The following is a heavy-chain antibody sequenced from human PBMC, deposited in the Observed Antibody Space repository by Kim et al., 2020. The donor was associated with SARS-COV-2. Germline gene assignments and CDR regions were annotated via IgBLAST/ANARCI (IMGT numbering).Heavy chain of an antibody. D-gene: IGHD3-22*01. CDR1: GGSISSSSYY. CDR3: ARRTLEYYYDSSGYSGLDY. Sequence: SETLSLTCTVSGGSISSSSYYWGWIRQPPGKGLEWIGSIYYSGSTYYNPSLKSRVTISVDTSKNQFSLKLSSVTAADTAVYYCARRTLEYYYDSSGYSGLDYWGQGTLVTVSS. J-gene: IGHJ4*02. CDR2: IYYSGST. V-gene: IGHV4-39*01.